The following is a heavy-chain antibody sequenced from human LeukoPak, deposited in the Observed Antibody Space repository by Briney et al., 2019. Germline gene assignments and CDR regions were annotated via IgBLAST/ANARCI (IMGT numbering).Heavy chain of an antibody. CDR2: IYYSGST. D-gene: IGHD3-22*01. Sequence: SETLSLTCTVSGGSINSSSYYWGWIRQPPGKGLEWIGSIYYSGSTYYNPSLKSRVTISVDTSKNQFSLKLSSVTAADTAVYYCARRRDDSSGYYFKYFDYWGQGTLVTVSS. J-gene: IGHJ4*02. CDR3: ARRRDDSSGYYFKYFDY. CDR1: GGSINSSSYY. V-gene: IGHV4-39*01.